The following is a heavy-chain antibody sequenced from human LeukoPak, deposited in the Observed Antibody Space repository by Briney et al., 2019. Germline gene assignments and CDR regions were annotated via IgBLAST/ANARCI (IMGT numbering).Heavy chain of an antibody. V-gene: IGHV3-23*01. D-gene: IGHD1-26*01. CDR3: AKDRGEWGLEGSFDY. CDR2: ISGSGGST. Sequence: PGGSLRLSCAASGFTFSSYAMSWVRQAPGRGLEWVSAISGSGGSTYYADSVKGRFTISRDNSKNTLYLQMNSLRAEDTAVYYCAKDRGEWGLEGSFDYWGQGTLVTVSS. CDR1: GFTFSSYA. J-gene: IGHJ4*02.